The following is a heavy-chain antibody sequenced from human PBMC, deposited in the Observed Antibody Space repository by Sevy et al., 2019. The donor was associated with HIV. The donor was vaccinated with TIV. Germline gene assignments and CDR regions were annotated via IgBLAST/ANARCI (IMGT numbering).Heavy chain of an antibody. Sequence: SETLSLTCAVSNYSISSGYYWGWIRQFPGKGLEWIASVHHSGSTYYTPSLKSRVSISVDRSKNQFSLKLNSVTAADTAVYYCARRDLGIDVWGKGTTVTVSS. J-gene: IGHJ6*03. CDR1: NYSISSGYY. CDR2: VHHSGST. V-gene: IGHV4-38-2*01. D-gene: IGHD3-16*01. CDR3: ARRDLGIDV.